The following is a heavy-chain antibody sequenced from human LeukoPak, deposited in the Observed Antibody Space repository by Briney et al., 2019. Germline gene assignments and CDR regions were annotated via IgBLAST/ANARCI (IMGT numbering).Heavy chain of an antibody. Sequence: PSETLSLTCTVSGGSISSYYWSWIRQPAGKGLEWIGRIYTSGSTNYNPSLKSRVTMSVDTSKNQFSLKLSSVTAADTAVYYCARARRYDFWSGYPFDYWGQGTLVTVSS. CDR2: IYTSGST. D-gene: IGHD3-3*01. V-gene: IGHV4-4*07. J-gene: IGHJ4*02. CDR1: GGSISSYY. CDR3: ARARRYDFWSGYPFDY.